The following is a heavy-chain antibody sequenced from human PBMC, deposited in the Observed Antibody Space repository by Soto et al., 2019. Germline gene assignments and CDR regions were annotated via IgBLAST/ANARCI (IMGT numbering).Heavy chain of an antibody. J-gene: IGHJ4*02. CDR3: ARRYGSAIDY. Sequence: PSETLSLTCTVSGGSISSWCWSWIRQPPGKGLEWIGYIYYSGSTNYNPSLKSRVTISVDTSKNQFSLKLSSVTAADTAVYYCARRYGSAIDYWGQGTLVTVSS. D-gene: IGHD1-26*01. V-gene: IGHV4-59*08. CDR1: GGSISSWC. CDR2: IYYSGST.